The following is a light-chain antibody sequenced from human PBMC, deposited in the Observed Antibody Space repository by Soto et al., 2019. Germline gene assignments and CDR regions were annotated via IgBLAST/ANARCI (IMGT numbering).Light chain of an antibody. CDR1: STDVGYYNY. CDR3: SSYTASSTQV. J-gene: IGLJ3*02. Sequence: QSALTQPASVSGSPRQSITISCTGSSTDVGYYNYVAWYQHHPGKAPKLMIYEVSNRPSGVSNRFSGSKSGNTASLAISGRQAEDEADYYCSSYTASSTQVFGGGTKLTVL. CDR2: EVS. V-gene: IGLV2-14*01.